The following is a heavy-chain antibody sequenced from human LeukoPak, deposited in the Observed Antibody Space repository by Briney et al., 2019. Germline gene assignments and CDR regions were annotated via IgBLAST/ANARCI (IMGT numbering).Heavy chain of an antibody. V-gene: IGHV4-30-2*01. CDR3: ARGGAMDPKYYFDY. CDR2: IYHSGST. J-gene: IGHJ4*02. Sequence: SETLSLTCTVSGGSISSSSYYWSWIRQPPGKGLEWIGYIYHSGSTYYNPSLKSRVTISVDRSKNQFSLKLSSVTAADTAVYYCARGGAMDPKYYFDYWGQGTLVTVSS. D-gene: IGHD3-16*01. CDR1: GGSISSSSYY.